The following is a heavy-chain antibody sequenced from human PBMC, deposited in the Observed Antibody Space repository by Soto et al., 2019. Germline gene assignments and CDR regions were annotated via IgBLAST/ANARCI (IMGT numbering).Heavy chain of an antibody. V-gene: IGHV4-39*01. CDR2: IYYSGST. CDR3: ARVTRGLYFFDY. D-gene: IGHD2-21*02. J-gene: IGHJ4*02. Sequence: SETLSLTCTVSGDSISSITYYWGWIPQPPGKGLEWIGSIYYSGSTYYNPSLKSRVTISVDTSKNQFSLKLSSVTAADTAVYYCARVTRGLYFFDYWGQGTLVTVSS. CDR1: GDSISSITYY.